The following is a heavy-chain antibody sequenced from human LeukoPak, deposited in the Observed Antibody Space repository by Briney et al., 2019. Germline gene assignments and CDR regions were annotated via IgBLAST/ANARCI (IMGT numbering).Heavy chain of an antibody. D-gene: IGHD1-26*01. CDR1: GFTVSSNY. J-gene: IGHJ4*02. V-gene: IGHV3-53*01. Sequence: GGSLRLSCAASGFTVSSNYMSWVRQAPGKGLEWVSVIYSGGSTYYADSVKGRFTISRDNSKNTLYLQMNSLRAEGTAVYYCASSQIVGVIFDYWGQGTLVTVSS. CDR2: IYSGGST. CDR3: ASSQIVGVIFDY.